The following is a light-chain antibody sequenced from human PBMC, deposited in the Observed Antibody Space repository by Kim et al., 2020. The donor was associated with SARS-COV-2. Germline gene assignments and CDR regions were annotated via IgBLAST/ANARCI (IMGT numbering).Light chain of an antibody. Sequence: ASVGDRVTITCRATQSITSYLNWYQQKPGKAPKLLIYAASTLQSGVPSMFSGSGSGTDFTLTISSLQAEDFATYYCQQSYSSPWSFGQGTKVDIK. V-gene: IGKV1-39*01. CDR2: AAS. J-gene: IGKJ1*01. CDR3: QQSYSSPWS. CDR1: QSITSY.